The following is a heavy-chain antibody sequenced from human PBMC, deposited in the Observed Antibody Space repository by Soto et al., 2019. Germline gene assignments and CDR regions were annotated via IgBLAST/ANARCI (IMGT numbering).Heavy chain of an antibody. CDR3: ARGRRYSSSWYSDY. CDR2: MDYSGST. J-gene: IGHJ4*02. CDR1: GGSISASSYY. D-gene: IGHD6-13*01. V-gene: IGHV4-39*01. Sequence: SETLSLTCTVSGGSISASSYYWGWIRQPPGKGLEWIGSMDYSGSTYYNPSLKSRVTISVDTSKNQFSLKLSSVTAADTAVYYCARGRRYSSSWYSDYWGQGTLVTVS.